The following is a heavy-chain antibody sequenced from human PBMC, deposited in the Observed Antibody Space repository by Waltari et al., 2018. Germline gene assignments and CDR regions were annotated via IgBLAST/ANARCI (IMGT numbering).Heavy chain of an antibody. J-gene: IGHJ4*02. Sequence: EVQLVESGGGLIQPGGSLRLSCAASGFPVSSNSMTWVRQGPGKGLEWVSVIHSGGDSYHADSVKGRFTISRDNSKNTLYLQMNSLRAEDTAVYYCARLPPGDYWGQGTLVTVSS. V-gene: IGHV3-53*01. CDR2: IHSGGDS. CDR3: ARLPPGDY. CDR1: GFPVSSNS. D-gene: IGHD3-10*01.